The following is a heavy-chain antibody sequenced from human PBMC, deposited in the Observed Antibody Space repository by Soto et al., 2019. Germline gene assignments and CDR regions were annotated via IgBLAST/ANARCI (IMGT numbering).Heavy chain of an antibody. CDR1: GFSFSNHA. D-gene: IGHD5-12*01. CDR3: AKNRATGYDPFDY. J-gene: IGHJ4*02. CDR2: ISGSGSGT. Sequence: PVGSLRLSCAASGFSFSNHAMTWVRQAPGKGLEWVSAISGSGSGTYYADSVKGRFTISRDNSKNTLYLQMNSLRVDDTAVYYCAKNRATGYDPFDYWGQGSLVTSPQ. V-gene: IGHV3-23*01.